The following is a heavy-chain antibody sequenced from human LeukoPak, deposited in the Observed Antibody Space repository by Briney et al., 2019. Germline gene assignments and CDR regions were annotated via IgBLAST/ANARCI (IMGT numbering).Heavy chain of an antibody. V-gene: IGHV3-48*04. J-gene: IGHJ4*02. Sequence: GGSLRLSCAASGFTFSSYSMNWVRQAPGKGLEWVSYISSSSSTIYYADSVKGRFTISRDNAKNSLYLQINSLRAEDTAVYYCATDRLGGSGSCDYWGQGTLVTVSS. CDR2: ISSSSSTI. CDR1: GFTFSSYS. D-gene: IGHD3-10*01. CDR3: ATDRLGGSGSCDY.